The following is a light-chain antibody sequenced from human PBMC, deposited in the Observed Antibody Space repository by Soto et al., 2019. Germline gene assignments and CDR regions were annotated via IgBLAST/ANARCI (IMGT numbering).Light chain of an antibody. CDR1: QSLVFSDGNTY. CDR2: MVS. CDR3: MRAAHWPWT. Sequence: DLVMTQSPLSLPVTLGQPASISCRSSQSLVFSDGNTYLSWFQQRPGQSPRRLTYMVSNRDSGVPDRFSGSGSGTDFTLKISRVEAEDVGVYYCMRAAHWPWTFGQGTKVEIK. V-gene: IGKV2-30*01. J-gene: IGKJ1*01.